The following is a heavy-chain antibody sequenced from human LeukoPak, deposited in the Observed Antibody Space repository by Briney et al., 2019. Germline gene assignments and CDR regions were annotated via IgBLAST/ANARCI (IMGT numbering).Heavy chain of an antibody. CDR1: GGSISSYY. CDR2: IYYSVST. V-gene: IGHV4-59*01. J-gene: IGHJ3*02. D-gene: IGHD3-9*01. CDR3: ARPYYDILTGYIPGAFDI. Sequence: SESLSPTCPVYGGSISSYYCSWIRQLPGKGREWNGYIYYSVSTNTHTSLKSRVTISVDTSKNQFALKQSSVHAADTAVYSCARPYYDILTGYIPGAFDIWGQGTMVTVSS.